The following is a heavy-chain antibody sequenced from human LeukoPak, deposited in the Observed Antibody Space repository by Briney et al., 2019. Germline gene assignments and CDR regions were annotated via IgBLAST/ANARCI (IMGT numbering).Heavy chain of an antibody. CDR3: ARRAASGTTDV. Sequence: PWGSLSLSCAASGFTFSTYAMSWLRQAPVKGLEWFSGISGSGDGTYYADSVKGRLTISRDNSKNTLYLQMNSLRAEDTAVYYCARRAASGTTDVWGQGTRVTVSS. D-gene: IGHD1-7*01. V-gene: IGHV3-23*01. CDR2: ISGSGDGT. CDR1: GFTFSTYA. J-gene: IGHJ6*02.